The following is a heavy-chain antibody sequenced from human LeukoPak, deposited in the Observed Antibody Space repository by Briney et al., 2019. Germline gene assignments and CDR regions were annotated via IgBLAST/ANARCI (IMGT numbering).Heavy chain of an antibody. J-gene: IGHJ4*02. V-gene: IGHV3-23*01. CDR1: GFTFSSYA. D-gene: IGHD3-22*01. Sequence: GGSLRLSCAASGFTFSSYAMSWVRQAPGKGLEWVSAISGSGGSTYYADSVKGRFTISRDNSKNTLYLQMNSLRAEDTAVYYCARAAFAGSGYYLDYWGQGTQVTVSS. CDR2: ISGSGGST. CDR3: ARAAFAGSGYYLDY.